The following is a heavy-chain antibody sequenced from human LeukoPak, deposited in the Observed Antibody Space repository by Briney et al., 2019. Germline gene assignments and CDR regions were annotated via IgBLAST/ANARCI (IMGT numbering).Heavy chain of an antibody. Sequence: ASVKVSRKASGYTITGYYVHWVRQAPGQGLEWMGWINPKSGGTDRAQKFQGRVTMTRDTSISTAYMELTRLTADDTAVYYCASTACSGNCYFDYWGQGTLVTVSS. CDR3: ASTACSGNCYFDY. J-gene: IGHJ4*02. D-gene: IGHD2-15*01. CDR1: GYTITGYY. V-gene: IGHV1-2*02. CDR2: INPKSGGT.